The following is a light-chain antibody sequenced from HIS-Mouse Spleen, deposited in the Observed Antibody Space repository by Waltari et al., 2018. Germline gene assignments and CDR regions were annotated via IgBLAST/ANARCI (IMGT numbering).Light chain of an antibody. CDR1: NIGRKS. V-gene: IGLV3-21*03. CDR2: DDS. J-gene: IGLJ2*01. CDR3: QVWDSSSDHVV. Sequence: SYVLTPPPSVSVAPGKTARITCGGNNIGRKSVPWYQQKPGQAPVLVVYDDSDRPSGIPERFSGSNSGNTATLTISRVEAGDEADYYCQVWDSSSDHVVFGGGTKLTVL.